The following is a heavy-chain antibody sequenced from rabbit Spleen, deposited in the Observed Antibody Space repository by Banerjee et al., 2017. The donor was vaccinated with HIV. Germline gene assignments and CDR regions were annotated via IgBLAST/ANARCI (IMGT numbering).Heavy chain of an antibody. D-gene: IGHD4-1*01. J-gene: IGHJ4*01. CDR1: GFSFSTSYD. CDR2: VYTGNGKN. Sequence: QEQLVESGGGLVQPGASLTLICTASGFSFSTSYDMCWVRQAPGKGLEWIGFVYTGNGKNYYASWAKGRFTISKTSSTTVTLQMTSLTAADTATYFCARRGGRGGWGMDLWGPGTLVTVS. V-gene: IGHV1S45*01. CDR3: ARRGGRGGWGMDL.